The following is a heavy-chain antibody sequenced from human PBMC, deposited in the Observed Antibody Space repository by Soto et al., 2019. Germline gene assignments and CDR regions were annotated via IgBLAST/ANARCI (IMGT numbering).Heavy chain of an antibody. CDR2: ISAYNGNT. CDR3: ARERGGYGAGSYSWHNWFDP. J-gene: IGHJ5*02. Sequence: ASVKVSCKASGYTFTSYGISWVRQAPGQGLEWMGWISAYNGNTNYAQKLQGRVTMTTDTSTSTAYMELRSLRSDDTAVYCGARERGGYGAGSYSWHNWFDPWGQGTLVTVSS. D-gene: IGHD3-10*01. CDR1: GYTFTSYG. V-gene: IGHV1-18*01.